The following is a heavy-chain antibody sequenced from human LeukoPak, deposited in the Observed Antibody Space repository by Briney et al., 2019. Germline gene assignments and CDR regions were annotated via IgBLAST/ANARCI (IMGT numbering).Heavy chain of an antibody. CDR2: IYYSGST. J-gene: IGHJ4*02. CDR3: ARSSPYDILTGYYASGGSFDY. D-gene: IGHD3-9*01. V-gene: IGHV4-39*01. Sequence: PSETLSLTCTVSGGSISSSSYYWGWIRQPPGKGLEWIGSIYYSGSTYYNPSLKSRVTISVDTSKNQFSLKLSSVTAADTAVYYCARSSPYDILTGYYASGGSFDYWGQGTLVTVSS. CDR1: GGSISSSSYY.